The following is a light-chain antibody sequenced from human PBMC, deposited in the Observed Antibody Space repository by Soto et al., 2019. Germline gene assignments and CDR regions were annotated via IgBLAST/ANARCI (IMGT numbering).Light chain of an antibody. V-gene: IGKV1-39*01. CDR1: HNIINY. CDR3: KQSYNAPIT. Sequence: DIQLTQSPSSLSAHVGDRVTITCRASHNIINYLHWYQQKPGKANQLLIYVASMLESGVPSRFSGSGSGTDFTLTISSLQPEEFATYYCKQSYNAPITVGEGTRLEI. CDR2: VAS. J-gene: IGKJ5*01.